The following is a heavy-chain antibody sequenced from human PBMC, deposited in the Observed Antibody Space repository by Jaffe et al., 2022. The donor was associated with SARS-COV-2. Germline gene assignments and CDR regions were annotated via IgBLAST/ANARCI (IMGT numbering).Heavy chain of an antibody. CDR3: TRGTDYYAGSVYYSGFHDY. J-gene: IGHJ4*02. CDR1: GFTFGDYA. Sequence: EVQLVESGGGLVQPGRSLRLSCTSSGFTFGDYAVSWVRQAPGKGLEWVGFIRSKAYGGTTEYAASVQGRITISRDDSESIAYLQMNSLKTEDTGVYYCTRGTDYYAGSVYYSGFHDYWGQGTLVTVSS. V-gene: IGHV3-49*04. D-gene: IGHD3-22*01. CDR2: IRSKAYGGTT.